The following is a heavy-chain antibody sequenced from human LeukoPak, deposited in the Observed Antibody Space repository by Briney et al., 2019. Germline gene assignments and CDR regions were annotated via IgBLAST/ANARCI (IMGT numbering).Heavy chain of an antibody. V-gene: IGHV1-69*13. D-gene: IGHD2-15*01. J-gene: IGHJ5*02. CDR3: ARDGSSGGSYPRWFDP. CDR2: IIPIFGTA. Sequence: ASVKVSCKASGGTFSSYAISWVRQAPGQGLEWMGGIIPIFGTANYAQKFQGRVTITADESTSTAYMELSSLRSEDKAVYYCARDGSSGGSYPRWFDPWGQGTLATVSS. CDR1: GGTFSSYA.